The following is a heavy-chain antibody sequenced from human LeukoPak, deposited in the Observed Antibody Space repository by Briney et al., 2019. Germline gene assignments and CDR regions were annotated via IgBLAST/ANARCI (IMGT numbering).Heavy chain of an antibody. D-gene: IGHD5-12*01. Sequence: SVKVSCKASGGTFSSYAISWVRQAPGQGLEWMGGIIPIFGTANYAQKFQGRVTITADESTSTAYMELSSLRSEDTAVYYCARDNPTRGSGYDYSFDYWGQGTLVTVSS. CDR1: GGTFSSYA. CDR2: IIPIFGTA. CDR3: ARDNPTRGSGYDYSFDY. V-gene: IGHV1-69*13. J-gene: IGHJ4*02.